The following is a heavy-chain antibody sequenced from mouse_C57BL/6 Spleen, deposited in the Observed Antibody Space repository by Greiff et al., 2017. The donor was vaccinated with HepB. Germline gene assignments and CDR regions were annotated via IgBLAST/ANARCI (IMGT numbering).Heavy chain of an antibody. CDR2: IDPSDSYT. CDR3: ARGELRQYYYAMDY. CDR1: GYTFTSYW. Sequence: VQLQQPGAELVMPGASVKLSCKASGYTFTSYWMHWVKQRPGQGLEWIGEIDPSDSYTNYNQKFKGKSTLTVDKSSSTAYMQLSSLTSEDSAVYYCARGELRQYYYAMDYWGQGTSVTVSS. V-gene: IGHV1-69*01. J-gene: IGHJ4*01. D-gene: IGHD2-4*01.